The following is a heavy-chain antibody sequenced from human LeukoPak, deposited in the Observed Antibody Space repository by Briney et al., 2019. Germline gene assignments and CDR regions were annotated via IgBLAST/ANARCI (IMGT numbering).Heavy chain of an antibody. J-gene: IGHJ4*02. CDR2: ISGSGGRT. V-gene: IGHV3-23*01. CDR1: GFTFTNYA. Sequence: GGSLRLSCAASGFTFTNYAMSWVRQAPGKGLEWVSSISGSGGRTYYADSVKGRFTISRDNSKNTVFLEMNNLRAEDTAVYYCATLTTAVAGLFDYWGQGTLVTVSS. D-gene: IGHD6-19*01. CDR3: ATLTTAVAGLFDY.